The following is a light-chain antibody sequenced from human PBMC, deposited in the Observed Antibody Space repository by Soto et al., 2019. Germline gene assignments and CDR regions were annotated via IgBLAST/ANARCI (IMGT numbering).Light chain of an antibody. CDR1: SSDVGTYNF. CDR2: DVS. CDR3: SSYANNDTVI. Sequence: QSALTQPASVSGSPGQSITISCTGTSSDVGTYNFVSWYRQHPVKAPILIIFDVSSRPSGISNRFSGSKSGNTASLTISGVQAEDEADYYCSSYANNDTVIFGGGTKLTVL. J-gene: IGLJ2*01. V-gene: IGLV2-14*01.